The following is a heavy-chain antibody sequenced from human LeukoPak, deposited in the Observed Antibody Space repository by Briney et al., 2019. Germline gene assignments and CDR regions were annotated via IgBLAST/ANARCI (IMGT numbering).Heavy chain of an antibody. CDR3: AKEPSRYSSGWYVDY. J-gene: IGHJ4*02. CDR2: ISGSGGST. D-gene: IGHD6-19*01. Sequence: PGGSLRLSCAASGFTFSSYAMSWVRQAPGKGLESVSAISGSGGSTYYADSVKGRFTISRDNSKNTLYLQMNSLRAEDTAVYYCAKEPSRYSSGWYVDYWGQGTLVTVSS. CDR1: GFTFSSYA. V-gene: IGHV3-23*01.